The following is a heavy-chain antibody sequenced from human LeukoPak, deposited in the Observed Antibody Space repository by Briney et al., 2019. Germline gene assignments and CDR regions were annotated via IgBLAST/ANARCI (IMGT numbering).Heavy chain of an antibody. CDR3: GRGRGGNYGGNSGHFDL. J-gene: IGHJ4*02. CDR2: ISYDGSNK. Sequence: GGSLRLSCAASGFTFSNYDMHWVRQAPGKGLEWVAVISYDGSNKYYADSVKGRFTISRDNSKNTLYLQMNSLRAEDTAVYYCGRGRGGNYGGNSGHFDLWGQGTLVAVSS. V-gene: IGHV3-30*03. D-gene: IGHD4-23*01. CDR1: GFTFSNYD.